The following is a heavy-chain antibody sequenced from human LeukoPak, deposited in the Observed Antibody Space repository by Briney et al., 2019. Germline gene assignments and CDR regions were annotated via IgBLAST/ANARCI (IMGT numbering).Heavy chain of an antibody. J-gene: IGHJ4*02. CDR3: ARLSIAAAEYYFDY. CDR2: IYHSGST. Sequence: SETLSLTCAVSGGSISSSNWWSWVRQPPGKGLEWIGEIYHSGSTNYNPSLKSRVTISVDKSKNQLSLKLSSVTAADTAVYYCARLSIAAAEYYFDYWGQGTLVTVSS. D-gene: IGHD6-13*01. CDR1: GGSISSSNW. V-gene: IGHV4-4*02.